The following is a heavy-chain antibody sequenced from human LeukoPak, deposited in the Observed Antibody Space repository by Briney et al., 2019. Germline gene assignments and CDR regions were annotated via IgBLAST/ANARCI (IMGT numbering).Heavy chain of an antibody. D-gene: IGHD4-17*01. CDR3: ARQGFVTSFDYFDY. J-gene: IGHJ4*02. CDR1: GGTFSSYA. Sequence: SVKVSCKASGGTFSSYAICWVRQAPGQGLEWMGRIIPILGIANYAQKFQGRVTITADKSTSTAYMELNSLRAEDTAVYYCARQGFVTSFDYFDYWGQGTLVTVSS. CDR2: IIPILGIA. V-gene: IGHV1-69*04.